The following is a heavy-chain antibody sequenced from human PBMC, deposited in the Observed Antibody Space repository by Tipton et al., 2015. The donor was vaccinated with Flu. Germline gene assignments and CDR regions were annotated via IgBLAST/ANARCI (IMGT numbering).Heavy chain of an antibody. V-gene: IGHV4-38-2*02. Sequence: TLSLTCTVSGYSISSGYYWGWIRQPPGKGLEWIGSIYYSGSTYYNPSLKSRVTISVDTSKNQFSLKLSSVTAADTAVYYCARGLGGYGGNSAQNAFDIWGQGTMVTVSS. CDR3: ARGLGGYGGNSAQNAFDI. CDR2: IYYSGST. CDR1: GYSISSGYY. J-gene: IGHJ3*02. D-gene: IGHD4-23*01.